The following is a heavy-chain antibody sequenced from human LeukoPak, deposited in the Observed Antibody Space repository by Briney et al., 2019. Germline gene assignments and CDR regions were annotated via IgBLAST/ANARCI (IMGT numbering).Heavy chain of an antibody. Sequence: GGSQRLSCAASGFSFSSTAMNWVRQAPGKGLEWVSASGTDGDTYYADSVQGRFTISRDNSRNTLYLQMTSLRADDTAVYYCAKKTPGTYPFDYWGQGTLVTVSP. CDR3: AKKTPGTYPFDY. CDR2: SGTDGDT. D-gene: IGHD6-13*01. CDR1: GFSFSSTA. J-gene: IGHJ4*02. V-gene: IGHV3-23*01.